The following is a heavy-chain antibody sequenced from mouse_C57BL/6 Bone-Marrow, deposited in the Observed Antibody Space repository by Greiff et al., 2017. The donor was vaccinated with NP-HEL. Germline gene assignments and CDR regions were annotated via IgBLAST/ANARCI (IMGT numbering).Heavy chain of an antibody. V-gene: IGHV1-81*01. CDR3: AGRGSSYWFAY. CDR1: GYTFTSYG. J-gene: IGHJ3*01. CDR2: IYPRSGNT. D-gene: IGHD1-1*01. Sequence: VQLQQSGAELARPGASVKLSCKASGYTFTSYGISWVKQRPGQGLEWIGEIYPRSGNTYYNEKFKGKATLTADKSSSTAYMELRSLTSEDSAVYFCAGRGSSYWFAYWGQGTLVTVSA.